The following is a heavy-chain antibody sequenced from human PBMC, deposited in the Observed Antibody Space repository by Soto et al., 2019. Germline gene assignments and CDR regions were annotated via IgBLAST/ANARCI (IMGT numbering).Heavy chain of an antibody. V-gene: IGHV3-66*01. D-gene: IGHD1-26*01. CDR3: VSSLLLVGTTTFDY. Sequence: GGSLRLSCAASGFTVNSNYMSWVRQAPGKGLEWVSVIYSDGSTYYADSVKGRFIISRDNSNNTLYFQMNSLRAEDTAVYYCVSSLLLVGTTTFDYWGQGTLVTVSS. CDR2: IYSDGST. CDR1: GFTVNSNY. J-gene: IGHJ4*02.